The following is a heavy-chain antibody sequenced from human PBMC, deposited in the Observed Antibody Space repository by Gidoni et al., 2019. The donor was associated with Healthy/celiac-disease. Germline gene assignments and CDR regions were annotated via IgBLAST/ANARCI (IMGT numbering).Heavy chain of an antibody. Sequence: EVQLVESGGGLVKPGGSLRLSCAASGFTFSNAWMSWVRQAPGKGLEWVGRIKSKTDGGTTDYAAPVKGRFTISRDDSKNTLYLQMNSLKTEDTAVYYCTTILVYYDFWSGYAFDYWGQGTLVTVSS. V-gene: IGHV3-15*01. J-gene: IGHJ4*02. CDR3: TTILVYYDFWSGYAFDY. D-gene: IGHD3-3*01. CDR2: IKSKTDGGTT. CDR1: GFTFSNAW.